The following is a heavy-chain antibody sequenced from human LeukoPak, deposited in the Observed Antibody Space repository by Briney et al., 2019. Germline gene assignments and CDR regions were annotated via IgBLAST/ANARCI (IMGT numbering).Heavy chain of an antibody. J-gene: IGHJ5*02. CDR2: TYYRSTWYN. D-gene: IGHD2-2*01. V-gene: IGHV6-1*01. CDR3: ARRLTQYDCFDP. Sequence: SQTLSLTCANSGDSVSSNSVTWHWIRQSPSRGLEWLGRTYYRSTWYNDYAVSVRGRITVNPDTSKNQFSLHLNSVTPEDTAVYYCARRLTQYDCFDPWGQGILVTVSS. CDR1: GDSVSSNSVT.